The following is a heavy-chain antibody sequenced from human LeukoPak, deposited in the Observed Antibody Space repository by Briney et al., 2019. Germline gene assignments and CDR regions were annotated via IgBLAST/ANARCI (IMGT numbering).Heavy chain of an antibody. V-gene: IGHV3-23*01. D-gene: IGHD3-3*01. CDR1: GFTFSSYA. Sequence: GGSLRLSCAASGFTFSSYAMSWVRQAPGKGLEWVSAISGSGGSTYYADSVKGRFTISRDNSTNTLYLQMNSLRAEDTAVYYCAKVPYYDFWSGPDYWGQGTLVTVSS. CDR3: AKVPYYDFWSGPDY. CDR2: ISGSGGST. J-gene: IGHJ4*02.